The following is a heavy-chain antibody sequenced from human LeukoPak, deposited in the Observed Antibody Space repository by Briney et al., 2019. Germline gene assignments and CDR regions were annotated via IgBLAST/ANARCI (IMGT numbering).Heavy chain of an antibody. D-gene: IGHD3-16*02. V-gene: IGHV1-2*02. CDR1: GYTFTGYY. CDR3: ARAGFSRDLRLGELSCDFDY. CDR2: INPNSGGT. J-gene: IGHJ4*02. Sequence: ASVKVSCKASGYTFTGYYMHWVRQAPGQGLEWMGWINPNSGGTNYAQKFQGRVTMTRDTSISTAYMELSRLRSDDTAVYYCARAGFSRDLRLGELSCDFDYWGQGTLVTVSS.